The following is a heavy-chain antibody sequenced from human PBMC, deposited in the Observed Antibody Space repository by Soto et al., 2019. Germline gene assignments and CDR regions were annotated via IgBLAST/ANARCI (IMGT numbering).Heavy chain of an antibody. CDR1: GGTFSSYA. V-gene: IGHV1-69*06. D-gene: IGHD5-12*01. J-gene: IGHJ5*02. CDR2: IIPLSGTS. Sequence: SVKVSCKASGGTFSSYAINWVRQTPGQGLEWMGGIIPLSGTSNYAQKFQGRVSITADKLTSTAYMELSSLRSDDTAVYYCERVFRWLQFKDWFDPWGQGTLVTVSS. CDR3: ERVFRWLQFKDWFDP.